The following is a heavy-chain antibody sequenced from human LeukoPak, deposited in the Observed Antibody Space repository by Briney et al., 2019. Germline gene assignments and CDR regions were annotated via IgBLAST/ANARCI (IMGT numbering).Heavy chain of an antibody. CDR1: GGSISSSSYY. CDR3: ARTGLYDILTGYHFNYFDY. D-gene: IGHD3-9*01. Sequence: SETLSLTCTVSGGSISSSSYYWGWIRQPAGKGLEWIGRIYTSGSTNYNPSLKSRVTMSVDTSKNQFSLKLSSVTAADTAVYYCARTGLYDILTGYHFNYFDYWGQGTLVTVSS. V-gene: IGHV4-61*02. J-gene: IGHJ4*02. CDR2: IYTSGST.